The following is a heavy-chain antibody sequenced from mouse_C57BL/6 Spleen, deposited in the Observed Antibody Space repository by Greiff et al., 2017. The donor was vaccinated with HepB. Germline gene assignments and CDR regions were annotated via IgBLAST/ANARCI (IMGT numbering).Heavy chain of an antibody. J-gene: IGHJ3*01. D-gene: IGHD1-3*01. CDR2: IDPENGDT. Sequence: EVQLVESGAELVRPGASVKLSCTASGFNIKDDYMHWVKQRPEQGLEWIGWIDPENGDTEYASKFQGEATITADTSSNTAYLQLSSLTSEDTAVYYCTSGSKAFAYWGQGTLVTVSA. V-gene: IGHV14-4*01. CDR3: TSGSKAFAY. CDR1: GFNIKDDY.